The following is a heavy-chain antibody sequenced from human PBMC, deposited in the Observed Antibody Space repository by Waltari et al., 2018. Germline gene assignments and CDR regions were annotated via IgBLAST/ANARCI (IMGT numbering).Heavy chain of an antibody. V-gene: IGHV1-8*01. CDR2: MNPNSGNT. CDR3: ARGPPEFREYSYGF. D-gene: IGHD5-18*01. CDR1: GYTFTSYD. Sequence: QVQLVQSGAEVKKPGASVKVSCKASGYTFTSYDINWVRQATGQGLEWMGWMNPNSGNTGYAQKFQGRVTMTRNSSISTAYMELSSLRSEDTAVYYCARGPPEFREYSYGFWGQGTLVTVSS. J-gene: IGHJ4*02.